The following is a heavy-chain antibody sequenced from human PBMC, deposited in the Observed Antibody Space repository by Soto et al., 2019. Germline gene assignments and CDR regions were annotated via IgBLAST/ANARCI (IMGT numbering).Heavy chain of an antibody. CDR1: GGALISGEYY. V-gene: IGHV4-30-4*01. CDR2: IYYTGST. J-gene: IGHJ4*02. CDR3: GRGPSSVVSAYFDY. D-gene: IGHD2-21*01. Sequence: QVHLQESGPGLVKPSQTLSLTCTVSGGALISGEYYWSWIRQSPGKGLEWIGYIYYTGSTYYNPSLKTRVFMSVDTSRHQFSLRLSSVTAADTAMYYCGRGPSSVVSAYFDYWGQATLVTVSS.